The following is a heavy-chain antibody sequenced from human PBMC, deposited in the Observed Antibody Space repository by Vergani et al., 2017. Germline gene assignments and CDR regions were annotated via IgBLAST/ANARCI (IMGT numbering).Heavy chain of an antibody. D-gene: IGHD4-17*01. CDR3: ARMGSGEATVTKNYYYYGMDV. Sequence: QVQLQESGPGLVKPSETLSLTCTVSGGSISSYYWSWIRQPPGKGLEWIGYIYYSGSTNYNPSLKSRVTISVDTSKNQFSLKLSSVTAADTAVYYCARMGSGEATVTKNYYYYGMDVWGQGTTVTVSS. CDR2: IYYSGST. CDR1: GGSISSYY. V-gene: IGHV4-59*12. J-gene: IGHJ6*02.